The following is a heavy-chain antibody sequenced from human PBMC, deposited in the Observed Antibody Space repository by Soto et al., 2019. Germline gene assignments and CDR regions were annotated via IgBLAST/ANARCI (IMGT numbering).Heavy chain of an antibody. Sequence: SGGSLRLSCTASGFTFSNYAVSWVRQAPGKGLEWVSSISGGRDSTYYADSVKGRFTISRDNSKNTLYLQMGSLRAEDTALYYCAKKDGTDGYYDAFDIWGRGTMVTVSS. V-gene: IGHV3-23*01. CDR2: ISGGRDST. CDR1: GFTFSNYA. D-gene: IGHD3-22*01. J-gene: IGHJ3*02. CDR3: AKKDGTDGYYDAFDI.